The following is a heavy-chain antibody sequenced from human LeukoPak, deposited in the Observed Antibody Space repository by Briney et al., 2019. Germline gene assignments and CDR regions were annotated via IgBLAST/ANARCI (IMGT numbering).Heavy chain of an antibody. CDR1: GFTFGRYW. J-gene: IGHJ3*02. D-gene: IGHD3-3*01. Sequence: GGSLRLSCADSGFTFGRYWMHWVRQAPGKGLVWVSHITTDGSGTSYADSVKGRFTISRDNAKNTLYLQMNSLRAEDTAVYYCARDLEYYDFWSGYSLSAFDIWGQGTMVTVSS. CDR2: ITTDGSGT. V-gene: IGHV3-74*01. CDR3: ARDLEYYDFWSGYSLSAFDI.